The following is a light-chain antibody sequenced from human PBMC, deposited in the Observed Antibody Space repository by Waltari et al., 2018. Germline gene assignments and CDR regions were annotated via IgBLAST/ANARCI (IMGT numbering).Light chain of an antibody. CDR2: NDN. Sequence: QSVLTQPPSASGTPGQRVTISCAGGSSNIGSNTVNWYQHLPGTAPKLLNYNDNQRPSGVPYRFPGAKSGTSASLAISGLQSEDEVDYYCAAWDDSLNGQVFGGGTKLTVL. CDR3: AAWDDSLNGQV. J-gene: IGLJ3*02. CDR1: SSNIGSNT. V-gene: IGLV1-44*01.